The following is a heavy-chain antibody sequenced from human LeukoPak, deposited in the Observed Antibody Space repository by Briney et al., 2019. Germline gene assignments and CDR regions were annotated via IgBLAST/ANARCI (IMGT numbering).Heavy chain of an antibody. CDR2: INPNSGGT. CDR3: ARVLITFGGVIVNNYFDY. D-gene: IGHD3-16*02. V-gene: IGHV1-2*02. CDR1: GYTFTGYY. J-gene: IGHJ4*02. Sequence: GASVKVSCKASGYTFTGYYMHWVRQAPGQGLEWMGWINPNSGGTNYAQKFQGRVTMTRDTSISTAYMELSRLRSDDTAVYYCARVLITFGGVIVNNYFDYWGQGTLVTVSS.